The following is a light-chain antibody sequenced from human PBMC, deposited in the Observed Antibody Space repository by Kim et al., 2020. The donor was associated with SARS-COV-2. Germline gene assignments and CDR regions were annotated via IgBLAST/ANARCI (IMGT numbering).Light chain of an antibody. Sequence: DIQMTQSPSSVSAFVGDRVTITCRASHNINNWLAWYQQKPGRAPKLLIYDASAVQSGVPSRFSGSGSGTDFTLTITTLQPEDCATYYCQQGHIFPLTFGGETKVDIK. CDR1: HNINNW. V-gene: IGKV1-12*01. J-gene: IGKJ4*01. CDR2: DAS. CDR3: QQGHIFPLT.